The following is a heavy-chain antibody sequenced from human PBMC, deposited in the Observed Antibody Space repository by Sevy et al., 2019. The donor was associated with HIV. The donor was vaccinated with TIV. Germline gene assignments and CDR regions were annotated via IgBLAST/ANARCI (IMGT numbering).Heavy chain of an antibody. CDR1: GYTFTSYD. J-gene: IGHJ5*02. Sequence: ASVKVSCKASGYTFTSYDINWVRQATGQGLEWMAWMNPNSGNTGYAQKFQGRVTMTRNTSISTAYMELSSLRSEDTAVYYCARRGYDYVWGSKVSISRFDPWGQGTLVTVSS. CDR2: MNPNSGNT. V-gene: IGHV1-8*01. CDR3: ARRGYDYVWGSKVSISRFDP. D-gene: IGHD3-16*01.